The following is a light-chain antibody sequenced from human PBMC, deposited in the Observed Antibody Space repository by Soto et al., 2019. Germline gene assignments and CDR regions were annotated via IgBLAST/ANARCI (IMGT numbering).Light chain of an antibody. V-gene: IGKV4-1*01. J-gene: IGKJ1*01. CDR2: WAS. CDR3: HQYYNPWT. Sequence: IVMTQSPDSLAVSLGERATINCRSSQRLLHSSNKKNYLAWYQQRPGQAPKLLIYWASTRESGVPDRFSGSGSGTDFTLTISGLQPEDVAVYFCHQYYNPWTCGQGTKVELK. CDR1: QRLLHSSNKKNY.